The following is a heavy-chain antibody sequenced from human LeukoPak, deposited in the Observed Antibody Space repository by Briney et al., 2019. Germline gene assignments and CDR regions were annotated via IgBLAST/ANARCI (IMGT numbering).Heavy chain of an antibody. D-gene: IGHD1-1*01. V-gene: IGHV4-59*08. CDR2: IHYSGST. Sequence: SETLSLTCTVSGGSITNYYWSWMRQPPGKGLEWIGYIHYSGSTSYNPSLKSRVTISLDTSKNQFSLKLCSVTAADTAVYYCANSEWNFARWGQGTLVTVSS. J-gene: IGHJ5*02. CDR1: GGSITNYY. CDR3: ANSEWNFAR.